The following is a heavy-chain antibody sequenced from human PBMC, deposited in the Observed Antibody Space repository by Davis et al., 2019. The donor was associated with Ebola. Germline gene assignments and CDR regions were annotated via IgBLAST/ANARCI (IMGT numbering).Heavy chain of an antibody. CDR3: ARDHWENWFDP. CDR2: IWYDGSNK. J-gene: IGHJ5*02. CDR1: GFTFSSYG. D-gene: IGHD1-26*01. Sequence: GESLKISCAASGFTFSSYGMHWFRQAPGKGLEWVAVIWYDGSNKYYADSVKGRFTISRDNSKNTLYLQMNSLRAEDTAVYYCARDHWENWFDPWGQGTLVTVSS. V-gene: IGHV3-33*01.